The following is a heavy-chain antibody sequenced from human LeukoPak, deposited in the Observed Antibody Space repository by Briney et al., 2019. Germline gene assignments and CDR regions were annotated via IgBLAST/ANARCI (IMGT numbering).Heavy chain of an antibody. CDR3: ARTQYYYDSSGSFDL. CDR1: GYTFTSYG. CDR2: ISAYNGNT. Sequence: GASVKVSCKASGYTFTSYGISWVRQAPGQGLEWMGWISAYNGNTNCAQKLQGRVTMTTDTSTSTAYMELRSLRSDDTAVYYCARTQYYYDSSGSFDLWGRGTLVTVSS. D-gene: IGHD3-22*01. J-gene: IGHJ2*01. V-gene: IGHV1-18*01.